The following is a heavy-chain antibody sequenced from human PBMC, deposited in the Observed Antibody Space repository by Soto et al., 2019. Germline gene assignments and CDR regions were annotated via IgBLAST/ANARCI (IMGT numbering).Heavy chain of an antibody. V-gene: IGHV5-51*03. D-gene: IGHD6-13*01. CDR2: IYPGDTDT. Sequence: EVQLVQSGAEVKKPGASLQISCTGSGYSCTSSWLGLVRPLPGKGLEWVGIIYPGDTDTRYSQSFHGQVTISADKSISTAYLQWSSRKASDTAMYYCESQSCWGIANYWGPGTLVTVSS. J-gene: IGHJ4*02. CDR3: ESQSCWGIANY. CDR1: GYSCTSSW.